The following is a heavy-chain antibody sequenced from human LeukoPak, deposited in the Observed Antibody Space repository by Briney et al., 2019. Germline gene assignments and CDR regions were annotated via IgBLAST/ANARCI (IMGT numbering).Heavy chain of an antibody. V-gene: IGHV4-59*11. J-gene: IGHJ3*02. CDR1: GASISSHY. D-gene: IGHD5-24*01. CDR2: IYYSGST. Sequence: PSETLSLTCTVSGASISSHYWSWIRQPPGKGLEWIGYIYYSGSTSYNPSLKSRVTISVHTSKKQFSLNLSSVIAADTAVYYCARGSVTNGFNFVALDIWGQGTMVTVSS. CDR3: ARGSVTNGFNFVALDI.